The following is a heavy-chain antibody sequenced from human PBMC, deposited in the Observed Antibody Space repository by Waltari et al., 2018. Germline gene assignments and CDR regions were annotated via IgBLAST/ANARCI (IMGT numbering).Heavy chain of an antibody. CDR3: ARGASINLSSAFDP. Sequence: QVQLVQSGAEVKKPGASVKVSCKASGYTFTAFYIHWVRQAPGQGLEWMGRINPNSGASNYAVKLQGRISVTRDMSLNTACMELSRLTSDDTAVYYCARGASINLSSAFDPWGQGTMVTVSS. V-gene: IGHV1-2*06. D-gene: IGHD3-9*01. CDR2: INPNSGAS. J-gene: IGHJ5*01. CDR1: GYTFTAFY.